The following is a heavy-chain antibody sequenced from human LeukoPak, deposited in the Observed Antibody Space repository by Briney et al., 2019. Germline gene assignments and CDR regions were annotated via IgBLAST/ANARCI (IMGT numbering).Heavy chain of an antibody. Sequence: SETLSLTCTVSGGSISSYYWSWIRQPPGKGLEWIGYIYYSGSTNYNPSLKSRVTISVDTSKNQFSLKLSSVTAADTAVYYCVRDYYDILTGYYNGFDYWGQGTLVTVSS. CDR2: IYYSGST. J-gene: IGHJ4*02. CDR3: VRDYYDILTGYYNGFDY. V-gene: IGHV4-59*01. CDR1: GGSISSYY. D-gene: IGHD3-9*01.